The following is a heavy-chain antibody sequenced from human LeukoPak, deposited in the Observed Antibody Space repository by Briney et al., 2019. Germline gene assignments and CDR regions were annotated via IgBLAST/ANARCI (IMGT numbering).Heavy chain of an antibody. CDR1: GFTFSSYA. V-gene: IGHV3-23*01. J-gene: IGHJ4*02. CDR3: AKNRRSPVYYFDY. D-gene: IGHD6-13*01. CDR2: ISGSGGAT. Sequence: AGGSLRLSCAASGFTFSSYAMSWVRQAPGKGLEWVSAISGSGGATYYADSVKGRFTISRDNSKNTLYLQMNSLRAEDTAVYYCAKNRRSPVYYFDYWGQGTLVTVSS.